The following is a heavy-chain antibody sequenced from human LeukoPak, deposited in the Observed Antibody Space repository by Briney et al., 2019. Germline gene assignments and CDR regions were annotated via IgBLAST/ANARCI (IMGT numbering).Heavy chain of an antibody. D-gene: IGHD3-22*01. Sequence: GGSLRLACAASGFTFSSYCMSCVRQAPGGLLEWVSSISSSSSYIYYADSVKGRFTISRDNAKNSLYLQMNSLRAEDTAVYYCAKGVRGYLYYWDQGTLVTVSS. CDR2: ISSSSSYI. CDR3: AKGVRGYLYY. V-gene: IGHV3-21*01. CDR1: GFTFSSYC. J-gene: IGHJ4*02.